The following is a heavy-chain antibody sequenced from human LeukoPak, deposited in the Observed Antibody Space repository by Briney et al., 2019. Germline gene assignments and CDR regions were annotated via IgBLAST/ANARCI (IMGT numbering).Heavy chain of an antibody. CDR1: GGSFSGYY. D-gene: IGHD4/OR15-4a*01. CDR2: INHSGST. CDR3: ARLTTLNDY. Sequence: SETLSLTCAVYGGSFSGYYWSWIRQPPGKGLEWIGEINHSGSTNYNPSLKSRVTISVDTSKNQFSLKLSSVTAADTAVYYCARLTTLNDYWGQGTLVTVSS. J-gene: IGHJ4*02. V-gene: IGHV4-34*01.